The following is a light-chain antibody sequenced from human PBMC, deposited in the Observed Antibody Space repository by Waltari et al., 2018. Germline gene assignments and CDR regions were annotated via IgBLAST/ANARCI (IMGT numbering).Light chain of an antibody. CDR1: QSISTW. CDR3: QQYNNSPWT. CDR2: KAS. J-gene: IGKJ2*02. V-gene: IGKV1-5*03. Sequence: DIQMTQSPSTLSASVGDRVTITCRASQSISTWLAWYQQKPGKAPKLLIYKASSLESGVPSRFSGSGSVTEFTLTISSLQPDYFATYYCQQYNNSPWTFGQGTKQEI.